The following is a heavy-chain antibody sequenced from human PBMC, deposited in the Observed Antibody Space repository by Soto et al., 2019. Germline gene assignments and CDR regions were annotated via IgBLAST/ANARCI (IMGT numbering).Heavy chain of an antibody. Sequence: SETLSLTCTVSGGSISSGDYYWSWIRQPPGKGLEWIGYIYYSGSTYYNPSLKSRVTISVDTSKNQFSLKLSSVTAADTAVYYCARDVRYSYGLGDDALDIWGQGTMVTVSS. V-gene: IGHV4-30-4*01. CDR2: IYYSGST. D-gene: IGHD5-18*01. J-gene: IGHJ3*02. CDR3: ARDVRYSYGLGDDALDI. CDR1: GGSISSGDYY.